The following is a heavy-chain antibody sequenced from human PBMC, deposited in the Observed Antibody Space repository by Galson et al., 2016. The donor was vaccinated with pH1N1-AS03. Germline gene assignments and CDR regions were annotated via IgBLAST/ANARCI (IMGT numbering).Heavy chain of an antibody. Sequence: ETLSLTCTVSGGSSSEYSSSEYYWNWIRQPPGQGLEWIGYTHISGKINYNPSLKSRVTISLDTSKTQFSLKLSSVPAANTSLYYCARLSDQFCCHFDLWGRGTLVTVSS. CDR2: THISGKI. CDR3: ARLSDQFCCHFDL. J-gene: IGHJ2*01. V-gene: IGHV4-61*08. CDR1: GGSSSEYSSSEYY. D-gene: IGHD2-2*01.